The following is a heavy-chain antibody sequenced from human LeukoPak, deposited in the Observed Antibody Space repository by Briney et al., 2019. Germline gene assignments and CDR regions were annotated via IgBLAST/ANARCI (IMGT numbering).Heavy chain of an antibody. CDR2: IIPIFGTA. CDR3: ARDDGDDNWYFDL. Sequence: ASVKVSCKASGGTFSSYAISWVRQAPGQGLEWMGGIIPIFGTANYAQKFQGRVTITADESTSTAYMELSSLRSGDTAVYYCARDDGDDNWYFDLWGRGTLVTVSS. CDR1: GGTFSSYA. V-gene: IGHV1-69*13. D-gene: IGHD4-17*01. J-gene: IGHJ2*01.